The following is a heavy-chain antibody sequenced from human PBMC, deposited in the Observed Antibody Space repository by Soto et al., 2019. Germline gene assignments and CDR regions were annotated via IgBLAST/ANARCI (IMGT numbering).Heavy chain of an antibody. CDR2: IYYSGST. D-gene: IGHD6-13*01. CDR3: ARDVEAEAGTLDY. Sequence: SETLSLTCTVSGGSISSYYWSWIRQPPGKGLEWIGYIYYSGSTNYNPSLKSRVTISVDTSKNQFSLKLSSVTAADTAVYYCARDVEAEAGTLDYWGQGTMVTVYS. J-gene: IGHJ4*02. V-gene: IGHV4-59*01. CDR1: GGSISSYY.